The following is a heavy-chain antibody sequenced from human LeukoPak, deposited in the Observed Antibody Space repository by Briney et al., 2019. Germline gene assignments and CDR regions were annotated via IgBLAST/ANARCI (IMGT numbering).Heavy chain of an antibody. CDR2: IFTGSLDGTT. V-gene: IGHV3-53*01. CDR3: ATRGA. CDR1: GFGVTTDF. J-gene: IGHJ5*02. Sequence: GGSLRLSCAASGFGVTTDFMTWVRQAPGKGLEWLSIIFTGSLDGTTAHADSVKSRFNISRDNSANTLYLQMDSLRTEDTAIYYCATRGAWGPGTLVTVSS.